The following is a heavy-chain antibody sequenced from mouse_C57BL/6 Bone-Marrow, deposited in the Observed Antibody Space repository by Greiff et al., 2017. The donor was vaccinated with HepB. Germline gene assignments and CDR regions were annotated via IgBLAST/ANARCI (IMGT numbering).Heavy chain of an antibody. CDR3: ADYSNGY. CDR1: GYTFTSYW. D-gene: IGHD2-5*01. CDR2: INSSSCYT. J-gene: IGHJ2*01. Sequence: VQLQQSGAELAKPGASVKLSCKASGYTFTSYWMHWVKQRSGQGLEWIGYINSSSCYTKYNQKFNDKATLTAEKSSSTAYMQLSSLTYEDSAVYYCADYSNGYWGQGTTLTVSS. V-gene: IGHV1-7*01.